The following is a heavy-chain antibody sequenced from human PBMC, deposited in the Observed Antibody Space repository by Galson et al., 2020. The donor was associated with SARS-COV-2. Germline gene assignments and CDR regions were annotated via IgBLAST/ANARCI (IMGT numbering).Heavy chain of an antibody. J-gene: IGHJ6*02. CDR1: GGSISSGDYY. CDR2: IYSSGST. D-gene: IGHD4-17*01. V-gene: IGHV4-30-4*01. Sequence: SETLSLTCTVSGGSISSGDYYWSWIRQPPGKGLEWIGYIYSSGSTYYNPSLKSRVTISVDTSKNQFSLKLSSVTAADTAVYYCARETTVTKLDYYYGMDVWGQGTTVTVSS. CDR3: ARETTVTKLDYYYGMDV.